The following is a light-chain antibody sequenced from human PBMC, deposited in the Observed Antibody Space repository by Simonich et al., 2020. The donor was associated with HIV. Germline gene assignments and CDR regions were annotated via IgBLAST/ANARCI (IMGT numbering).Light chain of an antibody. Sequence: DIVMTQSPDSLAVSLGERATINCESSQSVLYSSNNKNYLAWYQQKPGQPPKLLIYWASTRESGVPDRFSGSGSGTDFTLTISSLQAEDVAVYYCQHYYSTPRTFGQGTKVEIK. CDR1: QSVLYSSNNKNY. CDR2: WAS. J-gene: IGKJ1*01. V-gene: IGKV4-1*01. CDR3: QHYYSTPRT.